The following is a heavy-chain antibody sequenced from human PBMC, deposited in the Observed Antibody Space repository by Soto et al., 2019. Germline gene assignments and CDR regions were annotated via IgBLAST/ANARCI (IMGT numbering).Heavy chain of an antibody. J-gene: IGHJ6*02. V-gene: IGHV3-33*01. D-gene: IGHD6-13*01. CDR1: GFTFSSYG. CDR2: IWYDGSNK. Sequence: LRLSCAASGFTFSSYGMHWVRQAPGKGLEWVAVIWYDGSNKYYADSVKGRFTISRDNSKNTLYLQMNSLRAEGTAVYYCARFIAAAGLDYYYGMDVWGQGTTVTVSS. CDR3: ARFIAAAGLDYYYGMDV.